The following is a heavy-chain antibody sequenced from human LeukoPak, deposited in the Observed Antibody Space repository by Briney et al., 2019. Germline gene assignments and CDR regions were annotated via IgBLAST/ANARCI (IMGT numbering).Heavy chain of an antibody. CDR3: ARKSRGRYFDY. J-gene: IGHJ4*02. V-gene: IGHV4-59*08. CDR2: IYYSGST. Sequence: SETLSLTCTVSGGSISSYYSSWIRQPPGKGLEWIGYIYYSGSTNYNPSLKSRVTISVDTSKNQFSLKLSSVTAADTAVDYCARKSRGRYFDYWGQGTLVTVSS. D-gene: IGHD3-10*01. CDR1: GGSISSYY.